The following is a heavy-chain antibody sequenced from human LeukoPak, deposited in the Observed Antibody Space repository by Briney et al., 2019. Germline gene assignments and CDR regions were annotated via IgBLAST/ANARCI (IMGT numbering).Heavy chain of an antibody. CDR1: GFTFSDYY. CDR2: IGRSGTTI. Sequence: GGSLRLSCAASGFTFSDYYMSWIRQAPGKGLEWVSYIGRSGTTIHYADSVKGRFTISWDNAKNSLYLQMNSLRAEDTAVYYCARDPAAGPYAFDIWGQGTMVTVSS. D-gene: IGHD6-13*01. CDR3: ARDPAAGPYAFDI. J-gene: IGHJ3*02. V-gene: IGHV3-11*04.